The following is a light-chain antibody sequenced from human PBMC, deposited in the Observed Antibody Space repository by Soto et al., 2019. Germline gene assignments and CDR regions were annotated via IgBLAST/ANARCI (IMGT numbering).Light chain of an antibody. CDR1: QSVSAR. J-gene: IGKJ5*01. V-gene: IGKV3-20*01. Sequence: EIVLTQSPGTLSLSPGERATLSCRASQSVSARLAWYKHKPGQPPRLLISDVFNRASGVAERFSGSGSETDFTLIIRRLEPEDSALYYCQHYQGGHPIAFGQGTRREIK. CDR2: DVF. CDR3: QHYQGGHPIA.